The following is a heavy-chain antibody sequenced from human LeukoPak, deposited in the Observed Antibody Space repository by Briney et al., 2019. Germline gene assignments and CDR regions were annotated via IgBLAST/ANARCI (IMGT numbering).Heavy chain of an antibody. CDR2: ISGGGSGT. Sequence: GGSLRLSCAASGFSFRSYAMSWVRQAPGKGLEWVAVISGGGSGTYYADSVRGRFTISRDNSKNTVYLQMNSLRAEDTAIYYCAKAVGSSGYFSRDAFDIWGQGTMVTVSS. D-gene: IGHD3-22*01. J-gene: IGHJ3*02. V-gene: IGHV3-23*01. CDR1: GFSFRSYA. CDR3: AKAVGSSGYFSRDAFDI.